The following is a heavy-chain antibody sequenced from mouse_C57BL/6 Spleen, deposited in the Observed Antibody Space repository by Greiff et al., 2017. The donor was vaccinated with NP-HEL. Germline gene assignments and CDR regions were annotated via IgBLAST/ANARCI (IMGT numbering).Heavy chain of an antibody. V-gene: IGHV1-52*01. J-gene: IGHJ1*03. Sequence: QVQLQQPGAELVRPGSSVKLSCKASGYTFTSYWMHWVKQRPIQGLEWIGNIDPSDSETHYNQKFKDKATLTVDKSSSTAYMQLSSLTSEASAVYYCASPYGSSSGWYFDVWGTGTTVTVSS. CDR1: GYTFTSYW. CDR3: ASPYGSSSGWYFDV. CDR2: IDPSDSET. D-gene: IGHD1-1*01.